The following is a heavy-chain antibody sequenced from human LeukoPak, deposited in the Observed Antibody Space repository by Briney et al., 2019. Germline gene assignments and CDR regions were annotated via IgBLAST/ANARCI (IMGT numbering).Heavy chain of an antibody. J-gene: IGHJ5*02. V-gene: IGHV4-34*01. CDR1: GFTFSSYA. Sequence: PGGSLRLSCAASGFTFSSYAMSWIRQPPGKGLEWIGEINHSGSTNYNPSLKSRVTISVDTSKNQFSLKLSSVTAADTAVYYCASQKGYSSGWYRVNNWFDPWGQGTLVTVSS. CDR3: ASQKGYSSGWYRVNNWFDP. CDR2: INHSGST. D-gene: IGHD6-19*01.